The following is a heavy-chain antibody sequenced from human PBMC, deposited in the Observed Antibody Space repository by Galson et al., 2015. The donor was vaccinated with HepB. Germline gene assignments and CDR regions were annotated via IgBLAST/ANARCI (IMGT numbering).Heavy chain of an antibody. CDR2: ISSIGDNT. V-gene: IGHV3-64D*06. J-gene: IGHJ4*02. CDR3: VKDRGGYDFSRCCYFDY. D-gene: IGHD5-12*01. Sequence: SLRLSCAASGFTFSSYAMHWVRQAPGKGLEYVSLISSIGDNTYYADSVKGRFTISRDSSKNTLYLQMSSLRAEDTAVYYCVKDRGGYDFSRCCYFDYWGQGALVTVSS. CDR1: GFTFSSYA.